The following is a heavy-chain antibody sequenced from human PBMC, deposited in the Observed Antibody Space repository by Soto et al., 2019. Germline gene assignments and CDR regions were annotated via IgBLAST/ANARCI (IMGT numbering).Heavy chain of an antibody. CDR1: GFSLTTSGVC. D-gene: IGHD4-17*01. V-gene: IGHV2-70*17. J-gene: IGHJ6*04. CDR2: IDWDDEK. CDR3: ARVRSVMLFGDSYFYYGMDG. Sequence: SGPPVMNPTKTLTLTCPFSGFSLTTSGVCVSWIRQPPGKALEWLARIDWDDEKFYTTSLKTRLAVSKDTSKNQVALTLTNLDPADTATYYCARVRSVMLFGDSYFYYGMDGCGKGTMVTVSS.